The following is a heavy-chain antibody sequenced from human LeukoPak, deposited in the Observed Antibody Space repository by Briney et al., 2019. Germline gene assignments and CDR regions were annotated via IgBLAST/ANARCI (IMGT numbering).Heavy chain of an antibody. D-gene: IGHD1-26*01. CDR2: INPNSGGT. Sequence: ASLKVSCKASGYTFTGYYMHWVRQAPGQGLEWMGWINPNSGGTNYAQKFQGRVTMTRDTSISTAYMELSRLRSDDTAVYYCARGVVGAPYFDYWGQGTLVTVSS. J-gene: IGHJ4*02. V-gene: IGHV1-2*02. CDR3: ARGVVGAPYFDY. CDR1: GYTFTGYY.